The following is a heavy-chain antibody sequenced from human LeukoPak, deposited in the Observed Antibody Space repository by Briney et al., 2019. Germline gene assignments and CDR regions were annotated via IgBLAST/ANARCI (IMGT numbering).Heavy chain of an antibody. Sequence: ASVKVSCKASGYTFTSYGISWVRQAPGQGLEWMGWISAYNGNTNYAQKLQGRVTMTTDTSTSTAYMELRSLRSDDTAVYYCARAQPSLYDFWSGYPPFDYWGQGTLVTVSS. V-gene: IGHV1-18*01. D-gene: IGHD3-3*01. CDR1: GYTFTSYG. CDR2: ISAYNGNT. CDR3: ARAQPSLYDFWSGYPPFDY. J-gene: IGHJ4*02.